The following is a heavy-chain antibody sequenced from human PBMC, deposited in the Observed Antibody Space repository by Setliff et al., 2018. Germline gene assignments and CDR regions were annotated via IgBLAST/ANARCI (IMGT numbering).Heavy chain of an antibody. D-gene: IGHD3-10*01. Sequence: GASVKVSCKASGYTFTSYAMHWVRQAPGQRLEWMGWINAGNGNTKYSQKFQGRVTITRDTSASTAYMELSSLRSEDTAVYYCAREIVTPYITMVRETAWGFDPWGQGTLVTVSS. CDR2: INAGNGNT. J-gene: IGHJ5*02. CDR1: GYTFTSYA. CDR3: AREIVTPYITMVRETAWGFDP. V-gene: IGHV1-3*01.